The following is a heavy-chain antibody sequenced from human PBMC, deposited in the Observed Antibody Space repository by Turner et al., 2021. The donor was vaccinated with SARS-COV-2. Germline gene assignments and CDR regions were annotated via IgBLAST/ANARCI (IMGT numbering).Heavy chain of an antibody. D-gene: IGHD2-21*02. CDR2: FEPEDGET. Sequence: QVQLVQSGAEVKKPGASVKVSCKVSGYPLIELSMPWVRQAPGKGLEWMRGFEPEDGETIYAQKFQGRVTMTEDTSTDTAYMELSSLRSEDTAVYYCATGYAYCGGDCSIHYWGQGTLVTVSS. CDR1: GYPLIELS. J-gene: IGHJ4*02. V-gene: IGHV1-24*01. CDR3: ATGYAYCGGDCSIHY.